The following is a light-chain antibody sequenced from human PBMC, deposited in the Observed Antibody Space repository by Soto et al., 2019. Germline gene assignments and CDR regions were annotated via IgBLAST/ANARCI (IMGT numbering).Light chain of an antibody. Sequence: QSALTQPASVSGSPGQSITISCTGTSSDVGGYNYVSWYQQHPGKAPKLMIYEVSNRPSGVSNRFSGSKSGNTASLTISGLQAEDEAYYYCSSYTSSSSWVFGGVTKVTVL. V-gene: IGLV2-14*01. CDR3: SSYTSSSSWV. CDR2: EVS. J-gene: IGLJ3*02. CDR1: SSDVGGYNY.